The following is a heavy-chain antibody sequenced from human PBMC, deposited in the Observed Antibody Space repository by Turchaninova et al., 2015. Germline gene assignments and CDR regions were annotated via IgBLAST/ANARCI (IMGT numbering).Heavy chain of an antibody. Sequence: QVQLQESGPGLVKPSETLSLTCTVSGGAVNSASYYWSWIRQHPGKGLEWIGFHYNSGRTDDNASLKSRITISIDKSKKQFSLKVNSVTAADTAVYYCARAGGYTGYDLEYWGQGILVTVSS. D-gene: IGHD5-12*01. V-gene: IGHV4-61*01. CDR1: GGAVNSASYY. CDR3: ARAGGYTGYDLEY. J-gene: IGHJ4*02. CDR2: HYNSGRT.